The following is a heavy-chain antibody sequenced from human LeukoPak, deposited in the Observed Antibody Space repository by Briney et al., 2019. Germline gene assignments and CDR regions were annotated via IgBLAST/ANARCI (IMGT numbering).Heavy chain of an antibody. Sequence: SETLSLTCAVYGGSFSGYYWSWIRQPPGKGLEWIGEIYHSGSTNYNPSLKSRVTISVDKSKNQFSLKLSSVTAADTAVYYCARGFDFWSGYIIDYWGQGTLVTVSS. CDR2: IYHSGST. J-gene: IGHJ4*02. V-gene: IGHV4-34*01. CDR3: ARGFDFWSGYIIDY. CDR1: GGSFSGYY. D-gene: IGHD3-3*01.